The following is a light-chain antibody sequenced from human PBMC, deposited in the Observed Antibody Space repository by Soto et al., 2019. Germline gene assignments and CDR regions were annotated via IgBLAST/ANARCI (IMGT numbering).Light chain of an antibody. CDR3: QQLNSYPQIT. CDR1: QAISSY. Sequence: DIQLTQSPSFLSASVGDRVTITCRASQAISSYLAWYQQKPGKAPKLLIYAASTLQSGVPSRFSGSGSGTEFTLTVSNLQTEDFATDYCQQLNSYPQITCGPGTKVDIK. J-gene: IGKJ3*01. CDR2: AAS. V-gene: IGKV1-9*01.